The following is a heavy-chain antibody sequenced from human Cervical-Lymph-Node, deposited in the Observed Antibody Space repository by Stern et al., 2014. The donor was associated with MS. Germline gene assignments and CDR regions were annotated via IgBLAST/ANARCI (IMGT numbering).Heavy chain of an antibody. CDR1: EYNFTTHW. CDR2: IYPGNSDT. J-gene: IGHJ5*02. V-gene: IGHV5-51*03. CDR3: ARHGGPNWNHEAHNWFDP. Sequence: VQLVQSGAEVKKPGASLKISCKGSEYNFTTHWIAWVRQMPGKGLEWLGNIYPGNSDTNYNPSLQGQVSISADKSITTAYLHFSSLKASDSAMYFCARHGGPNWNHEAHNWFDPGGKGTLVTVS. D-gene: IGHD1-14*01.